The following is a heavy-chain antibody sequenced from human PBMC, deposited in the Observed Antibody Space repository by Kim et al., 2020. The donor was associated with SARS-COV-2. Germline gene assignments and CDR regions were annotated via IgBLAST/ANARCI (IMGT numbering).Heavy chain of an antibody. CDR2: IWYDGSNK. Sequence: GGSLRLSCAASGFTFSSYGMHWVRQAPGKGLEWVAVIWYDGSNKYYADSVKGRFTISRDNSKNTLYLQMNSLRAEDTAVYYCAREGKSKNYYGSGSYSDWGQGTLVTVSS. V-gene: IGHV3-33*01. CDR1: GFTFSSYG. J-gene: IGHJ4*02. CDR3: AREGKSKNYYGSGSYSD. D-gene: IGHD3-10*01.